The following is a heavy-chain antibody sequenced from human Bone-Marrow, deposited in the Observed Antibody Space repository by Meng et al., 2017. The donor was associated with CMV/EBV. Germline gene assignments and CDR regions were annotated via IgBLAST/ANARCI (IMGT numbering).Heavy chain of an antibody. CDR1: GGTFSSYA. D-gene: IGHD3-3*01. J-gene: IGHJ6*02. CDR3: ARGNGRGYDFWSGYDYYYYYGMDV. CDR2: IIPIFGTA. Sequence: SVKVSCKASGGTFSSYAISWVRQAPGQGLEWMGGIIPIFGTANYAQKFQGRVTITTDESTSTAYMELSSLRSEDTAVYYCARGNGRGYDFWSGYDYYYYYGMDVWGQGNTVPVSS. V-gene: IGHV1-69*05.